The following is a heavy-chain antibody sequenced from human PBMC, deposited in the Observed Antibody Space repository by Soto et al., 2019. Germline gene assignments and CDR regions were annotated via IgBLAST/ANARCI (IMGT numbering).Heavy chain of an antibody. D-gene: IGHD3-9*01. Sequence: GGSLRLSCAASGFTFSSYGMHWVRQAPGKGLEWVAVISYDGSNKYYADSVKGRFTISRDNSKNTLYLQMNSLRAEDTAVYYCATYDILTGYSGAFDIWGQGTMVTVSS. J-gene: IGHJ3*02. CDR2: ISYDGSNK. CDR3: ATYDILTGYSGAFDI. V-gene: IGHV3-30*03. CDR1: GFTFSSYG.